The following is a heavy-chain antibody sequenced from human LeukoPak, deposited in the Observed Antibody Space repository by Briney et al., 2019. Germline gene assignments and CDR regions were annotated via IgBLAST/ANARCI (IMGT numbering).Heavy chain of an antibody. CDR2: ISYDGSNK. D-gene: IGHD3-9*01. J-gene: IGHJ3*02. Sequence: GSLRLSCAASGFTFSSYAMHWVRQAPGKGLEWVAVISYDGSNKYYADSVKGRFTISRDNSKNTLYLQMNSLRAEDTAVYYCARELYYDNGGGAFDIWGQGTMVTVSS. CDR3: ARELYYDNGGGAFDI. CDR1: GFTFSSYA. V-gene: IGHV3-30-3*01.